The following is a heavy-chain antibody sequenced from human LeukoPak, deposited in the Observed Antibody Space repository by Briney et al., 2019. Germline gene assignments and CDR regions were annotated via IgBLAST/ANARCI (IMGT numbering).Heavy chain of an antibody. Sequence: GASVKVSCKASGYNFSDYYMHWVRQAPGQGLEWMGIINPSGGSTSYAQKFQGRVTMTRDMSTSTVYMELSSLRSEDTAVYYCARDPTPTVTTFDYWGQGTLVTVSS. CDR1: GYNFSDYY. CDR2: INPSGGST. D-gene: IGHD4-17*01. CDR3: ARDPTPTVTTFDY. J-gene: IGHJ4*02. V-gene: IGHV1-46*01.